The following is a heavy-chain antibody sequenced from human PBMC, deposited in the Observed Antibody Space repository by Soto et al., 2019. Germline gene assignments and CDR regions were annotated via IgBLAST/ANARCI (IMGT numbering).Heavy chain of an antibody. CDR1: GDSVSSNSAA. V-gene: IGHV6-1*01. CDR2: TYYRSKWYN. J-gene: IGHJ4*02. Sequence: QTLSLTCAISGDSVSSNSAAWNWIRQSPSRGLEWLGRTYYRSKWYNDYAVSVKSRITINPDTSKNQFSLQLNSVTPEDTAVYYCARDHIVATFRKQYYFEYWGQGTLVTVSS. CDR3: ARDHIVATFRKQYYFEY. D-gene: IGHD5-12*01.